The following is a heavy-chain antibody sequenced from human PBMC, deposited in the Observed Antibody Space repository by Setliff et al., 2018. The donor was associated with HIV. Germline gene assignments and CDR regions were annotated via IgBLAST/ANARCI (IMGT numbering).Heavy chain of an antibody. Sequence: SETLSLTCTVSGGSINYYYWNWIRQPAGKGLEWLGRIHSNGNTNFNPSLKSRINMSVDMSKNQVSMKFTSVTAADTALYYCARGRKAVGDWFDPWGQGIQVTVSS. CDR3: ARGRKAVGDWFDP. CDR2: IHSNGNT. CDR1: GGSINYYY. D-gene: IGHD1-26*01. V-gene: IGHV4-4*07. J-gene: IGHJ5*02.